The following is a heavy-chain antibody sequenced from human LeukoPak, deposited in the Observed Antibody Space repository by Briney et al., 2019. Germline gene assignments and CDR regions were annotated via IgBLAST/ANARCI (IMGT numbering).Heavy chain of an antibody. V-gene: IGHV4-34*01. CDR1: GGSFSGYY. D-gene: IGHD6-13*01. Sequence: PSETLSLTCAVYGGSFSGYYWSWIRQPPGKGLEWIGEINHSGSTNYNPSLKSRVTISVDTSKNQFSLRLSSVTAADTAVYYCARHMAAAGISVDAFDIWGQGTMVTVS. CDR3: ARHMAAAGISVDAFDI. J-gene: IGHJ3*02. CDR2: INHSGST.